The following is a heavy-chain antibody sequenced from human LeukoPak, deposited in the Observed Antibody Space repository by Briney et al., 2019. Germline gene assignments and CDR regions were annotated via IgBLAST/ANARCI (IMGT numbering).Heavy chain of an antibody. J-gene: IGHJ4*02. CDR1: GGSISSSNW. CDR2: IYHSGST. CDR3: AREGGTYTSPFDY. V-gene: IGHV4-4*02. D-gene: IGHD1-26*01. Sequence: PSETLSLTCAVSGGSISSSNWWSWVRQPPGKGLEWIGEIYHSGSTNYNPSLKSRVTISVDKSKNQFSLKLSSVTAADTAVYYCAREGGTYTSPFDYWGQGTLVTVSS.